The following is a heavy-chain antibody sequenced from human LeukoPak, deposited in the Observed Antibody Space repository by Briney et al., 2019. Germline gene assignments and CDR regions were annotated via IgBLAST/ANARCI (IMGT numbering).Heavy chain of an antibody. CDR2: IISDGTSA. D-gene: IGHD3-9*01. CDR3: ARDARYNIDV. V-gene: IGHV3-74*01. Sequence: GGSLRLSCAASGFTFRDYWMHWVRQAPGKGLVWVSRIISDGTSATYADFVKGRFTMSRDNAKNTLYLEMNSLRADDTAVYYCARDARYNIDVWGQGTTVTVSS. CDR1: GFTFRDYW. J-gene: IGHJ6*02.